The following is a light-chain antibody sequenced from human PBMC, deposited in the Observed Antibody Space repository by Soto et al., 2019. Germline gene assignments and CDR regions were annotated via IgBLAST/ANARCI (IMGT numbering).Light chain of an antibody. Sequence: QSVLTQPPSVSGAPGQRGTISCTGSSSNIGAGYDVHWYQQLPGTAPKLLIYGNSNRPSGVPDRFSGSKSGTSASLAITGLRAEDEADYYCQSYDSSLSGWVFGGGTTLTVL. CDR3: QSYDSSLSGWV. J-gene: IGLJ3*02. V-gene: IGLV1-40*01. CDR1: SSNIGAGYD. CDR2: GNS.